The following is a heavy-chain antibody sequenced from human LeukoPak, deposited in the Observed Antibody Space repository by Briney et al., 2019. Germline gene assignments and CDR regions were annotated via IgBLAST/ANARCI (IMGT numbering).Heavy chain of an antibody. J-gene: IGHJ6*02. CDR2: ISYDGSNK. CDR1: GFTFSSYA. V-gene: IGHV3-30-3*01. CDR3: ARGTPSSSGWLYYGMDV. Sequence: GGSLRLSCAASGFTFSSYAMHWVHQAPGKGLEWVAVISYDGSNKYYADSVKRRFTISRDNSKNTLYLQMNSLRAEDTAVYYCARGTPSSSGWLYYGMDVWGQGTTVTVSS. D-gene: IGHD6-19*01.